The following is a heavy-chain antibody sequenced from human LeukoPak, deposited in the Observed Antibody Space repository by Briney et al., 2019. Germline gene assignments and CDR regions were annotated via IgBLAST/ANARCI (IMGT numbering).Heavy chain of an antibody. CDR1: GGSISSGGYY. Sequence: PSETLSLTCTVSGGSISSGGYYWSWIRQHPGKGLEWIGYIYYSGSTYYNPSLKSRVTISVGTSKNQFSLKLSSVTAADTAVYYCARGKVYYYYGMDVWGQGTTVTVSS. CDR3: ARGKVYYYYGMDV. CDR2: IYYSGST. V-gene: IGHV4-31*03. J-gene: IGHJ6*02.